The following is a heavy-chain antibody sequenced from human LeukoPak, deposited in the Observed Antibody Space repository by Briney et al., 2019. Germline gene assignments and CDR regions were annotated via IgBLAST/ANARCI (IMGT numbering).Heavy chain of an antibody. CDR3: ARAQTTLGGDFWSGYSYYFDY. CDR2: IYYSGST. J-gene: IGHJ4*02. V-gene: IGHV4-59*01. D-gene: IGHD3-3*01. CDR1: GGSISSYY. Sequence: PSETLSLTCTVSGGSISSYYWSWIRQPPGKGLEWIGYIYYSGSTNYNPSLKSRVTISVDTSKNQFSLKLSSVTAADTAVYYCARAQTTLGGDFWSGYSYYFDYWGQGTLVTVSS.